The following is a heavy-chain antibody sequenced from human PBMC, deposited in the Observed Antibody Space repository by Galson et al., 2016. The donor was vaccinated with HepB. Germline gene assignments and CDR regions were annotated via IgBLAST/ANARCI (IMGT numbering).Heavy chain of an antibody. J-gene: IGHJ4*02. V-gene: IGHV1-18*01. CDR3: ARDRTVTTLLHY. CDR1: GYTFTSYG. D-gene: IGHD4-17*01. Sequence: SVKVSCKASGYTFTSYGISWVRQAPGQGLEWMGWTSVYNGKTNYAQKVQGRVTMTTDTSTSTAYTELSRLRSDDTAVYYCARDRTVTTLLHYWGQGTLVTVSS. CDR2: TSVYNGKT.